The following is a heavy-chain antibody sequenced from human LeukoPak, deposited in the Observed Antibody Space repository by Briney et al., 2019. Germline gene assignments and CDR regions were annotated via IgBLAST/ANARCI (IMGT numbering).Heavy chain of an antibody. CDR3: ARHNDYGDQGWFDP. D-gene: IGHD4-17*01. CDR2: IYHSGST. V-gene: IGHV4-38-2*02. J-gene: IGHJ5*02. Sequence: SETLSLTCTVSGYSISSGYYWGWIRQPAGKGLEWIGSIYHSGSTYYNPSLKSRVTISVDTSKNQFSLKLSSVTAADTAVYYCARHNDYGDQGWFDPWGQGTLVTVSS. CDR1: GYSISSGYY.